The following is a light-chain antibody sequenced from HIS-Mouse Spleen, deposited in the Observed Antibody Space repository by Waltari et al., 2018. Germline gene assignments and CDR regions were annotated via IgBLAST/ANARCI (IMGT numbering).Light chain of an antibody. Sequence: AIQMTQSPSSLSASVGDRVTITCRASQGIRNDLGWYKQKPGKAPKLLIYAASSLQSGVPSRFSGSGSGTDFTLTISSLQPEDFATYYCLQDYNYPTFGGGTKVEIK. CDR3: LQDYNYPT. V-gene: IGKV1-6*01. CDR1: QGIRND. J-gene: IGKJ4*01. CDR2: AAS.